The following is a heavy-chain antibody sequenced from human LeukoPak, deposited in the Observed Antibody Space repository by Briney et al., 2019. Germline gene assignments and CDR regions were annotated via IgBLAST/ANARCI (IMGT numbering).Heavy chain of an antibody. D-gene: IGHD3-22*01. CDR2: IYYSGST. CDR1: GGSISSGGYY. CDR3: ARAISYYDSSGYNY. J-gene: IGHJ4*02. V-gene: IGHV4-31*03. Sequence: PSETLSLTCTVSGGSISSGGYYWSWICQHPGKGLEWIGYIYYSGSTYYNPSLKSRVTISVDTSKNQFSLKLSSVTAADTAVYYCARAISYYDSSGYNYWGQGTLVTVSS.